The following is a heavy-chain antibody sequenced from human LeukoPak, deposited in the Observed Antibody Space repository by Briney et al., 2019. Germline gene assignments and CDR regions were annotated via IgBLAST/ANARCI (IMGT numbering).Heavy chain of an antibody. CDR1: GGSISSSSYY. D-gene: IGHD2-15*01. Sequence: KPSETLSLTCTVSGGSISSSSYYWGWIRQPPGKGLEWIGSIYYSGSTYYNPSLKSRVTISVDTSKNQFSLKLSSVTAADTAVYYCARELAPHIGVTAHQHNFDYWGQGTLVTVSS. V-gene: IGHV4-39*07. CDR3: ARELAPHIGVTAHQHNFDY. J-gene: IGHJ4*02. CDR2: IYYSGST.